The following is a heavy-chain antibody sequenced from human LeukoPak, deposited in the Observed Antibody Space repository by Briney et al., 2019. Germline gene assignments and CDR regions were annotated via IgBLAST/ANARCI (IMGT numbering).Heavy chain of an antibody. CDR1: GGSISSYY. D-gene: IGHD3-22*01. CDR3: ARSYYYDSSGYWDYFDY. J-gene: IGHJ4*02. V-gene: IGHV4-4*07. Sequence: SETLSLTCTVSGGSISSYYWSWIRQPAGKGLEWIGRIYTSGSTNYNPSLNSRVTMSVDTSKNQFSLKLSSVTAADTAVYYCARSYYYDSSGYWDYFDYWGQGTLVTVSS. CDR2: IYTSGST.